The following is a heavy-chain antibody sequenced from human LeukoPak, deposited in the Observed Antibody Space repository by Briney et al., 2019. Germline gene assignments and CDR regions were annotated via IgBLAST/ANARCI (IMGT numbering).Heavy chain of an antibody. D-gene: IGHD1-1*01. CDR1: GGSISSSNW. CDR2: INHSGST. J-gene: IGHJ4*02. Sequence: SGTLSLTCAVSGGSISSSNWWSWVRQPPGKGLEWIGEINHSGSTNYNPSLKSRVTISVDTSKNQFSLKLSSVTAADTAVYYCARGLRGTFDYWGQGTLVTVSS. V-gene: IGHV4-4*02. CDR3: ARGLRGTFDY.